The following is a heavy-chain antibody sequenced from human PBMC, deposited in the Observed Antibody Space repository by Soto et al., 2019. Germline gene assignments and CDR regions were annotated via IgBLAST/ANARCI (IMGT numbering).Heavy chain of an antibody. D-gene: IGHD3-9*01. CDR1: GFTFSSYA. CDR2: ISGSGGST. V-gene: IGHV3-23*01. CDR3: AKGAAQQRYDILTGSRFVEFDY. J-gene: IGHJ4*02. Sequence: GGSLRLSCAASGFTFSSYAMSWVRQAPGKGLEWVSAISGSGGSTYYADSVKGRFTISRDNSKNTLYLQMNSLRAEDTAVYYCAKGAAQQRYDILTGSRFVEFDYWGQGTPVTVSS.